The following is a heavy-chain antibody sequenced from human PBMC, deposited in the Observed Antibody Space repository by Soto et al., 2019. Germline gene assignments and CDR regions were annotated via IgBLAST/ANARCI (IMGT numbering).Heavy chain of an antibody. Sequence: GASVKVSCKASGHTLSGHSMHWVRQAPGQGLEWMGWISPNNGDTNYAQKFQDSVTMTTDTSTSTAYMELRSLRSDDTAVYYCVVAAQPYYFDYWGQGTLVTVSS. J-gene: IGHJ4*02. D-gene: IGHD2-15*01. CDR2: ISPNNGDT. V-gene: IGHV1-18*04. CDR1: GHTLSGHS. CDR3: VVAAQPYYFDY.